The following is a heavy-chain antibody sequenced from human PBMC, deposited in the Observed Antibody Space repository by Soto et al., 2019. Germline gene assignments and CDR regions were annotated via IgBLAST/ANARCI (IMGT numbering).Heavy chain of an antibody. CDR3: ARDRSLWFRDY. V-gene: IGHV3-74*01. Sequence: EVQLVESGGGLVQPGGSLRLSCAASGFTFSSYWMHWVRQAPGKGLVWVSRINSDGSVTTSADSVKGRFTISRDNAKNTLYLQMNMLRAEDTAVYYCARDRSLWFRDYWGQGTLVTVSS. D-gene: IGHD3-10*01. CDR1: GFTFSSYW. CDR2: INSDGSVT. J-gene: IGHJ4*02.